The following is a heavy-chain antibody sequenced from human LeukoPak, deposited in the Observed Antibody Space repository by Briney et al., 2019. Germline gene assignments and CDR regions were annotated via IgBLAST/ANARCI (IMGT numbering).Heavy chain of an antibody. D-gene: IGHD6-19*01. CDR1: GFTLSSYA. J-gene: IGHJ4*02. V-gene: IGHV3-23*01. CDR3: AKGRYSSGWYYFDY. CDR2: ISGSGGST. Sequence: PGGSLRLSCAASGFTLSSYAMRWVRQAPGKGQEWVSAISGSGGSTYYADSVKGRFTISRDNSKNTLYLQMNSLRAEDTAVYYCAKGRYSSGWYYFDYWGQGTLVTVSS.